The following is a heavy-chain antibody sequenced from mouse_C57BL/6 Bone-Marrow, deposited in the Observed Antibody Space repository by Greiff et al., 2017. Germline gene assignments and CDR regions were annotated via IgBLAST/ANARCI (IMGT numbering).Heavy chain of an antibody. CDR2: ISNLAYSI. D-gene: IGHD2-5*01. CDR3: ARHAYYSNYGFAY. V-gene: IGHV5-15*01. J-gene: IGHJ3*01. Sequence: EVKLMESGGGLVQPGGSLKLSCAASGFTFSDYGMAWVRQAPRKGPEWVAFISNLAYSIYYADTVTGRFTLSRENAKNTLYLEMSSLRSEDTAMYYCARHAYYSNYGFAYWGQGTLVTVSA. CDR1: GFTFSDYG.